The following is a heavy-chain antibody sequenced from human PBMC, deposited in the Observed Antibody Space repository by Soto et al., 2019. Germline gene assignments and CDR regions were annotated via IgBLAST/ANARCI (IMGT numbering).Heavy chain of an antibody. J-gene: IGHJ4*02. Sequence: GETLKISCQGSGYSFTSYWIGWVRQMPGKGLEWMGIIYPGDSDTRYSPSFQGQVTISADKSISTAYLQWSSLKASDTAMYYCARAGVFRYCGGDCYHYFDYWGQGTLVTVSS. CDR2: IYPGDSDT. V-gene: IGHV5-51*01. D-gene: IGHD2-21*02. CDR1: GYSFTSYW. CDR3: ARAGVFRYCGGDCYHYFDY.